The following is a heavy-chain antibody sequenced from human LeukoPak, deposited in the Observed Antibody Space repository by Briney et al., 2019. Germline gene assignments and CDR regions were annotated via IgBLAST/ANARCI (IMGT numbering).Heavy chain of an antibody. D-gene: IGHD2-2*01. CDR2: IKQDGSDK. CDR1: GFTFSSYW. Sequence: PGGSLRLSCAASGFTFSSYWMSWVRQAPGKGLEWVANIKQDGSDKYYEDSVKGRLTISRDNSKNSLYLQMNSLRAEDTAVYYCARTQCISTRCSHYFDYWGQGTLVTVSS. CDR3: ARTQCISTRCSHYFDY. J-gene: IGHJ4*02. V-gene: IGHV3-7*05.